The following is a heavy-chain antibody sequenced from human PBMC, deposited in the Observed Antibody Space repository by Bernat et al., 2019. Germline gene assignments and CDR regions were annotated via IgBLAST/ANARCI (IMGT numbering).Heavy chain of an antibody. CDR3: ARGTSTSAPYMDV. J-gene: IGHJ6*03. CDR2: ISSISSYT. CDR1: GFTFSDYY. V-gene: IGHV3-11*05. Sequence: QVQLVESGGGLVKPGGSLRLSCAASGFTFSDYYMSWIRQALGKGLDWVSYISSISSYTSYADSVKGRCTISRDNAKISLYLQMNSLRAEDTAVYYCARGTSTSAPYMDVWGKGTTVTVSS.